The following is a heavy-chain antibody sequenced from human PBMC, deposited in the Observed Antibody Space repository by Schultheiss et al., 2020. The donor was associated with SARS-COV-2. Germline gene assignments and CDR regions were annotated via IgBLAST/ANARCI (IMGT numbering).Heavy chain of an antibody. CDR1: GGSISGSNDFWY. CDR3: ARAGSIAVAGTRLGEPYYYMDV. D-gene: IGHD6-19*01. CDR2: IYPSGST. J-gene: IGHJ6*03. V-gene: IGHV4-61*02. Sequence: SETLSLTCTVSGGSISGSNDFWYWSWIRQPAGRGLEWIGRIYPSGSTNYNPSLKSRVTISIDTSKNQFSLKLSSVTAADTAVYYCARAGSIAVAGTRLGEPYYYMDVWGKGTTVTVSS.